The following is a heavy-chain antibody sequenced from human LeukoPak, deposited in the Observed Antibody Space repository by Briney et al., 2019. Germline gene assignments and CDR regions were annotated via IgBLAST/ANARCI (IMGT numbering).Heavy chain of an antibody. CDR3: TIIPNVILFTHYFEY. CDR1: GGVFTTYA. V-gene: IGHV1-69*13. CDR2: IIPFLGTT. J-gene: IGHJ4*02. D-gene: IGHD2-21*01. Sequence: SVKVSCKASGGVFTTYAISWVRQAPGQGLEWMGGIIPFLGTTNYAQKLQGRVTITADEPSRTAYMELTYLRSDDTAVYYCTIIPNVILFTHYFEYWGQGTLVTVSS.